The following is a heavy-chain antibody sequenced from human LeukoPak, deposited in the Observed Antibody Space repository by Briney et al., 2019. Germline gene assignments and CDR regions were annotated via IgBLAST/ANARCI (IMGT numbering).Heavy chain of an antibody. J-gene: IGHJ3*02. CDR2: ISGSGGST. CDR1: GFTFSSYA. Sequence: GGSLRLSCAASGFTFSSYAMSWVRQAPGKGLEWVSAISGSGGSTYYADSVKGRFTISRDNSKNTLYLQMNSLRAEDTALYHCAREANYYDSSGYYVKSAAFDIWGQGTMVTVSS. V-gene: IGHV3-23*01. CDR3: AREANYYDSSGYYVKSAAFDI. D-gene: IGHD3-22*01.